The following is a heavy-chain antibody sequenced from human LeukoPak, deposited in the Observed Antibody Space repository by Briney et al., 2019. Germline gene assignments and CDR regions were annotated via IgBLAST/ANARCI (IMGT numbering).Heavy chain of an antibody. J-gene: IGHJ4*02. Sequence: GGSLRLSCAASEFTFSIYEMNWVRQAPGKGLEWISYISTNGVTTYYADSVRGRFTISRDNSKNTLYLQINSLSADDTAVYYCAKGGNSGTYQFDYWGQGSLVTVSS. CDR3: AKGGNSGTYQFDY. CDR2: ISTNGVTT. V-gene: IGHV3-48*03. D-gene: IGHD1-26*01. CDR1: EFTFSIYE.